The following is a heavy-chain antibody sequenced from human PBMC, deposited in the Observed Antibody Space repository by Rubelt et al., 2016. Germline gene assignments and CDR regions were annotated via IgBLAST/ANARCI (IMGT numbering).Heavy chain of an antibody. D-gene: IGHD3-22*01. CDR1: GFTFSSYS. J-gene: IGHJ6*02. CDR2: INHSGST. Sequence: VQLVESGGGLVTPGGSLRLSCAASGFTFSSYSMNWVRQAPGKGLEWIGEINHSGSTNYNPSLKSRVTISVDTSKNQFSLKLSSLTAADTAVYYCARGGVVVVTSPIYYGMDVWGQGTTVTVSS. CDR3: ARGGVVVVTSPIYYGMDV. V-gene: IGHV4-34*01.